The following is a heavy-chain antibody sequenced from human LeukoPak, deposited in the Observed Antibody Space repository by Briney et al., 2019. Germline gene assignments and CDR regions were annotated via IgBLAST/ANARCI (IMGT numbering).Heavy chain of an antibody. CDR1: GVSISSSNSY. CDR3: ARDNRDYFDY. CDR2: IYYSGNT. V-gene: IGHV4-39*02. Sequence: PSETLSLTCTVSGVSISSSNSYWGWIRQPPGKGLEWIGSIYYSGNTYYNASLKSQVSISIDTSKNQFSLRLTSVTAADTAVYYCARDNRDYFDYWGQGTLVTVSS. J-gene: IGHJ4*02.